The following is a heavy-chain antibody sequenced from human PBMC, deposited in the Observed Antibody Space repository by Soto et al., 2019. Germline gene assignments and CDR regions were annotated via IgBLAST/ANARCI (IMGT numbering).Heavy chain of an antibody. J-gene: IGHJ5*02. D-gene: IGHD2-2*01. CDR3: ARPRGHIPAAMVSLWFDP. CDR2: INHSGST. V-gene: IGHV4-34*01. CDR1: GGSFSGYY. Sequence: SETLSLTCAVYGGSFSGYYWSWIRQPPGKGLEWIGEINHSGSTNYNPSLKSRVTISVDTSKNQFSLKLSSVTAADTAVYYCARPRGHIPAAMVSLWFDPWGQGTLVTVS.